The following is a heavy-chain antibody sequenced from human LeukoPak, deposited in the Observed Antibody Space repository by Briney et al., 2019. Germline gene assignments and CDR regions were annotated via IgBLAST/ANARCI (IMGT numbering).Heavy chain of an antibody. D-gene: IGHD2-2*01. V-gene: IGHV4-59*01. CDR1: GGSITSSY. CDR3: ARARYGSTSCPYYFDY. J-gene: IGHJ4*02. CDR2: FYYSGST. Sequence: SETLSLTCTVSGGSITSSYWSWIRQPPGKGLELIGFFYYSGSTNYNPSLTSRVTISLDTSKNQFSLKMTSVTAADTAVYYCARARYGSTSCPYYFDYWGPGTLVTVSS.